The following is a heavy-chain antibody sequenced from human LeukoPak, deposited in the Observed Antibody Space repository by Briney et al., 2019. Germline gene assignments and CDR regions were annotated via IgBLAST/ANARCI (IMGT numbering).Heavy chain of an antibody. CDR1: GGSISSYY. Sequence: SETLSLTCTVSGGSISSYYWSWIRQPPGKGLEWIGYIYYSGSTNYNPSLKSRVTISVDTSRNQFSLKLSSVTAADTAVYYCAREHNWNYVAYFQHWGQGTLVTVSS. V-gene: IGHV4-59*01. J-gene: IGHJ1*01. CDR3: AREHNWNYVAYFQH. CDR2: IYYSGST. D-gene: IGHD1-7*01.